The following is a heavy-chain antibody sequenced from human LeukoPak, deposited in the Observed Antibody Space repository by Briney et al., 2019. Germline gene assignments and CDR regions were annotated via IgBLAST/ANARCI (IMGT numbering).Heavy chain of an antibody. CDR3: ARNNGMDV. CDR2: VNRDGSET. J-gene: IGHJ6*02. Sequence: GGSLRLSCAASGFSVSSYYMSWVRQAPGRGPEWVANVNRDGSETYYLDSVKGRFTISKDNAKNSLYLQMNSLRAEDTALYHCARNNGMDVWGQGTTVIVSS. CDR1: GFSVSSYY. V-gene: IGHV3-7*03.